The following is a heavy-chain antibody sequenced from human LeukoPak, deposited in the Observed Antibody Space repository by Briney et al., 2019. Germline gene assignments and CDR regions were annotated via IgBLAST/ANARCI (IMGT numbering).Heavy chain of an antibody. CDR3: AKAKAGYCSGGGCYGQGYYYGMDV. D-gene: IGHD2-15*01. CDR1: GYTFTSNY. CDR2: IYPRDGST. Sequence: ASVKVSCKASGYTFTSNYIHWVRQAPGQGLEWMGMIYPRDGSTSYAQKFQGRVTVTRDTSTSTVHMELSGLRSEDTAVYYCAKAKAGYCSGGGCYGQGYYYGMDVWGQGTTVTVSS. V-gene: IGHV1-46*01. J-gene: IGHJ6*02.